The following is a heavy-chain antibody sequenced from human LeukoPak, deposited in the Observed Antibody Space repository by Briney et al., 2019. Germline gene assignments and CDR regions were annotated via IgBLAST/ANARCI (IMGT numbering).Heavy chain of an antibody. CDR1: GYTFSDYG. CDR2: ISGYNGNT. D-gene: IGHD5-12*01. J-gene: IGHJ5*02. Sequence: GASVKVSCKTSGYTFSDYGISWVRQAPGQGLEVMGWISGYNGNTDYAEKFQGRVTMTTDTSTSTVYMEVSSLRSEDTAVYYCARGSYIVATISWFDPWGQGTLVTVSS. V-gene: IGHV1-18*01. CDR3: ARGSYIVATISWFDP.